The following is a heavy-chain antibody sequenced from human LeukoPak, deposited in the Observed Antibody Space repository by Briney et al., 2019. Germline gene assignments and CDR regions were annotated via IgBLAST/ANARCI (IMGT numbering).Heavy chain of an antibody. D-gene: IGHD3-3*01. Sequence: ASVKVSCKASGYTFTGYYMHWVRQAPGQGLEWMGWINPNSGGTNYAQKFQGRVTMTRDTSISTAYMELSRLRSDDTAVYYCARADNTIFGVVISPRWFDPWGQGTLVTVSS. CDR2: INPNSGGT. CDR3: ARADNTIFGVVISPRWFDP. J-gene: IGHJ5*02. CDR1: GYTFTGYY. V-gene: IGHV1-2*02.